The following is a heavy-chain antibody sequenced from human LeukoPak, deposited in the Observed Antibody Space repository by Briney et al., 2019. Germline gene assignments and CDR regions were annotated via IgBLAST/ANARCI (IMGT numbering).Heavy chain of an antibody. V-gene: IGHV1-18*01. J-gene: IGHJ4*02. D-gene: IGHD2-15*01. CDR1: GYTFTSYG. CDR2: ISAYNGNT. Sequence: ASVKVSCKASGYTFTSYGISWVRQAPGQGLEWMGWISAYNGNTNYAQKIQGRVTMTTDTSTSTAYMELRSLRSDDTAVYYCARDPRYCSGGSCYSHPFDYWGQGTLVTVSS. CDR3: ARDPRYCSGGSCYSHPFDY.